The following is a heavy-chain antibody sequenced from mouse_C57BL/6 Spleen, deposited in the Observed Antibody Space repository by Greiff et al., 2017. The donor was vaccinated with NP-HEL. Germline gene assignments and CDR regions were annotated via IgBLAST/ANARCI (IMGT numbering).Heavy chain of an antibody. CDR3: AREGDVPFAY. D-gene: IGHD3-3*01. Sequence: DVQLVESGGGLVKPGGSLKLSCAASGFTFSSYAMSWVRQTPEKRLEWVATISDGGSYTYYPDNVKGRFTISRDNAKNNLYLQMSHLKSEDTAMYYCAREGDVPFAYWGQGTLVTVSA. J-gene: IGHJ3*01. CDR1: GFTFSSYA. CDR2: ISDGGSYT. V-gene: IGHV5-4*01.